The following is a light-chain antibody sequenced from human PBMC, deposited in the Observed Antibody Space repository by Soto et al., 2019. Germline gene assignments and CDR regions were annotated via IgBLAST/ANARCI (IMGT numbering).Light chain of an antibody. CDR2: EES. J-gene: IGKJ4*01. Sequence: IQFPRAPSPPFASVGNMVPTPFRASQGISSYLAWYQQKPGNPPRLLIYEESTLHSGVPSRFSGRKVGTQFILTIDSLQPEDFATYYCQQVKSYPRTFGGGTKVDIK. CDR1: QGISSY. V-gene: IGKV1-9*01. CDR3: QQVKSYPRT.